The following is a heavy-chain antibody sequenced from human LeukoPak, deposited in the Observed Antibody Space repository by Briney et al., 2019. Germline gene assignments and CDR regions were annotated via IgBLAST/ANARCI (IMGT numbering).Heavy chain of an antibody. J-gene: IGHJ4*02. D-gene: IGHD4/OR15-4a*01. Sequence: PGGALRLSCAASGVIICDYCVHWGRQVLGKGVEGGATISYDGNKQYYGYSVKGRFTISRDDSKNTVFLHMNNLGPEDTAVYYCVHVAYSERWYKYGAFDFWGRGTLVTVSS. CDR2: ISYDGNKQ. CDR1: GVIICDYC. V-gene: IGHV3-30*03. CDR3: VHVAYSERWYKYGAFDF.